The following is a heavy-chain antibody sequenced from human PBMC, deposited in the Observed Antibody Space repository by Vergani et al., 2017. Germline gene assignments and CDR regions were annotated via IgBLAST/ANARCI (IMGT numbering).Heavy chain of an antibody. CDR3: AKDHMVRGAPLYYFDY. CDR2: IRYDGTKR. CDR1: GFTFRIYG. Sequence: QVQLVESGGGVVQPGGSLRLSCIASGFTFRIYGMHWVRQAPGKGLEWVAFIRYDGTKRFYGDSVKGRFTISRDNSKNTLYLQMNSLRAEDTAVYYCAKDHMVRGAPLYYFDYWGQGTLVTVSS. J-gene: IGHJ4*02. V-gene: IGHV3-30*02. D-gene: IGHD3-10*01.